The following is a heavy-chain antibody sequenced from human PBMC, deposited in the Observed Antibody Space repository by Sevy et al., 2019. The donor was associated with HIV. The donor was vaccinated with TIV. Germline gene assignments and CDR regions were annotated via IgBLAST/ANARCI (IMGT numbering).Heavy chain of an antibody. CDR3: AKRKMATITYYYYYYMDV. D-gene: IGHD5-12*01. Sequence: GGSLRLSCAASGFTFSSYAMSWVRQAPGKGLEWVSAISGSGGSTYYADSVKGRFTISRDNSKNTLYLQMNSLRAEDTAVYYCAKRKMATITYYYYYYMDVWGKGTTVTVSS. J-gene: IGHJ6*03. V-gene: IGHV3-23*01. CDR1: GFTFSSYA. CDR2: ISGSGGST.